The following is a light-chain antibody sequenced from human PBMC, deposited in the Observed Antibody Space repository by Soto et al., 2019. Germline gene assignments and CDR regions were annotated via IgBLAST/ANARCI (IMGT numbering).Light chain of an antibody. V-gene: IGKV3-15*01. CDR1: QNINNN. Sequence: EIVMTQSPATLSVSPGERATLSCRASQNINNNLAWYQQKPGQVPRLLIYHASTGSTGIPARFSGSGSGTDLTLTISSVQSEDFAVYCCQQYNDWPLTFGGGTKVEIK. CDR3: QQYNDWPLT. CDR2: HAS. J-gene: IGKJ4*01.